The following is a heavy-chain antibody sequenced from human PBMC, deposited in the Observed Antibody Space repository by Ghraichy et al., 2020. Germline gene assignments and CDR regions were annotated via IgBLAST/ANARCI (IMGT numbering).Heavy chain of an antibody. CDR1: GFTFSDYY. D-gene: IGHD1-26*01. CDR3: ARKSTVGATNFDY. Sequence: GGSLRLSCAASGFTFSDYYMNWIRQSPGKGLEWVSYISSSGSTKSYADSVKGRFTVSRDNANNSLYLQMNSLRAGDTAVYYCARKSTVGATNFDYWGQGILVTVSS. V-gene: IGHV3-11*01. J-gene: IGHJ4*02. CDR2: ISSSGSTK.